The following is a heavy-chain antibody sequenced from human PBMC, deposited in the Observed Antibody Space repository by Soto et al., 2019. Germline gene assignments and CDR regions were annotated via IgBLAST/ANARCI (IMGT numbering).Heavy chain of an antibody. Sequence: LRLSCAASGFTFTTYSMNWVRQAPGKGLEWVSSISSSSEYIYYGDSVRGRFTISRDNAKNSLYLQMNSLRAEDTAVYFCAGEKHYYYGMDVWGQGTTVTVSS. J-gene: IGHJ6*02. CDR2: ISSSSEYI. D-gene: IGHD2-21*01. CDR3: AGEKHYYYGMDV. V-gene: IGHV3-21*01. CDR1: GFTFTTYS.